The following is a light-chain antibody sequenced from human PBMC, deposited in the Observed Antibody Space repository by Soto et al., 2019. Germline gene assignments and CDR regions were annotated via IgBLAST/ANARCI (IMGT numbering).Light chain of an antibody. CDR3: SAWDGSLNAIL. J-gene: IGLJ2*01. CDR2: NND. CDR1: SSNIGSNI. V-gene: IGLV1-44*01. Sequence: QSVLSQPPSASGTPGQRVTISCSGRSSNIGSNIVNWYQQLPGTAPKLRIDNNDRRPSGVPDRFSGSKSGTSASLAISGLQSEDEADYYCSAWDGSLNAILFGGGTKLTVL.